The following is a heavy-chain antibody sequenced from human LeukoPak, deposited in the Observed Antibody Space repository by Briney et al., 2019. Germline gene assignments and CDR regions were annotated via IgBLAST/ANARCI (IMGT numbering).Heavy chain of an antibody. Sequence: SETLSLTCTVSGGSISGYYWSWMRQPAGKGQERIGRMSTSGNSNYIPSLVSRVTMSVDTSKNQFSLNLSSVTAADTAVYYCARESGSMRWFDPWGQGTLVTVSS. D-gene: IGHD6-25*01. CDR1: GGSISGYY. CDR3: ARESGSMRWFDP. J-gene: IGHJ5*02. V-gene: IGHV4-4*07. CDR2: MSTSGNS.